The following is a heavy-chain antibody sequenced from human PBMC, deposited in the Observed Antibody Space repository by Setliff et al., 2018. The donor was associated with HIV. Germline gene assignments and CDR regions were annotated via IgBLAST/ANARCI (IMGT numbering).Heavy chain of an antibody. Sequence: PSETLSLTCSVSGGSVSSSSYDWTWIRQPAGKGLEWIGHLHSSGDAYYGPSLKSRVAMSLDTSKNQFYLRLNSVTAADTAVYYCARESPSMSLDAWGQGTLVTVSS. CDR3: ARESPSMSLDA. J-gene: IGHJ1*01. CDR2: LHSSGDA. D-gene: IGHD3-10*02. CDR1: GGSVSSSSYD. V-gene: IGHV4-61*09.